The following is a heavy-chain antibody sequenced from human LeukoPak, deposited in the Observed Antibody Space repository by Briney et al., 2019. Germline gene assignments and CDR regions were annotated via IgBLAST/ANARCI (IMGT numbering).Heavy chain of an antibody. D-gene: IGHD3-22*01. CDR1: GGSFSGYY. Sequence: SETLSLTCAVYGGSFSGYYWNWIRQPPGKGLEWIGEINHSGSTNYNPSLKSRVTISVDTSKNQFSLKLSSVTAADTAVYYCARSSHYDSSGYYFSGAFDIWGQGTMVTVSS. CDR2: INHSGST. CDR3: ARSSHYDSSGYYFSGAFDI. V-gene: IGHV4-34*01. J-gene: IGHJ3*02.